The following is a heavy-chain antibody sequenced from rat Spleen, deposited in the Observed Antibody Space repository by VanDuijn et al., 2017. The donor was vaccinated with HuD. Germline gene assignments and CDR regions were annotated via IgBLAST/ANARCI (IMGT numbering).Heavy chain of an antibody. CDR3: ARHVSTVVDGFLY. D-gene: IGHD1-1*01. V-gene: IGHV5-29*01. CDR2: IRYDGSST. J-gene: IGHJ3*01. Sequence: EVQVVESGGGLVQPGRSKKLSCAASGFTFSNYAMAWVRQAPTRGLEWVATIRYDGSSTHYLDSVKGRFTISRDNAKSTLYVQMDSLRSEDTATYYCARHVSTVVDGFLYWGQGTLVTVSS. CDR1: GFTFSNYA.